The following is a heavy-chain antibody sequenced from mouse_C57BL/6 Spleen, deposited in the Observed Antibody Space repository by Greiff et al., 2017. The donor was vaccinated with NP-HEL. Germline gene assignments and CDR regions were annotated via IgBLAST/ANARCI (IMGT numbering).Heavy chain of an antibody. Sequence: ESGPGLVKPSQSLSLTCSVTGYSITSGYYWNWIRQFPGNKLEWMGYISYDGSNNYNPSLKNRISITRDTSKNQFFLKLNSVTTEDTATYDCARGDGNAWFAYWGQGTLVTVSA. CDR2: ISYDGSN. J-gene: IGHJ3*01. CDR1: GYSITSGYY. D-gene: IGHD2-1*01. CDR3: ARGDGNAWFAY. V-gene: IGHV3-6*01.